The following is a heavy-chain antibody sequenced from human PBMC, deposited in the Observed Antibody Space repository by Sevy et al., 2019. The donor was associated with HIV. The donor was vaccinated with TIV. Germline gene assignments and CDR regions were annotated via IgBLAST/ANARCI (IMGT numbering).Heavy chain of an antibody. CDR2: ITDSGGGT. CDR3: AGIFGDLFDY. V-gene: IGHV3-23*01. CDR1: GFTFSNYA. J-gene: IGHJ4*02. Sequence: GSLRLSCAASGFTFSNYAMNWVRQVPGKGLEWVSGITDSGGGTFYADSVKGRFAISRDNSKNTLYLQMNSLSAEDTAVYYCAGIFGDLFDYWGQGTLVTVSS. D-gene: IGHD3-3*01.